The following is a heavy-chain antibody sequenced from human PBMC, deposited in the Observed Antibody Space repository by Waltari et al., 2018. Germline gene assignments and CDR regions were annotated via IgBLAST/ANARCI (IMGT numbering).Heavy chain of an antibody. Sequence: QLQLQESGPGLVKPSETLSLTCTVSGGSISSSSYYWGWIRPPPGKGLEWIGSIYYSGSTYYNPSLKSRVTISVDTSKNQFSLKLSSVTAADTAVYYCARHGVGAKRGWYFDLWGRGTLVTVSS. D-gene: IGHD1-26*01. CDR2: IYYSGST. V-gene: IGHV4-39*01. CDR1: GGSISSSSYY. J-gene: IGHJ2*01. CDR3: ARHGVGAKRGWYFDL.